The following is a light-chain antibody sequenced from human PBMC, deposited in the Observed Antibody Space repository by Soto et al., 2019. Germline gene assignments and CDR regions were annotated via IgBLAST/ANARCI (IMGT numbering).Light chain of an antibody. CDR1: SSDVGGYNY. Sequence: LTQPASVSGSPGQSITISCTGTSSDVGGYNYVSWYQQHPGKAPKLMIYDVSNRPSGVSNRFSGSKSGNTASLTISGLQAEDEADYYCSSYTSSNTLVVFGGGTKLTVL. CDR2: DVS. J-gene: IGLJ2*01. CDR3: SSYTSSNTLVV. V-gene: IGLV2-14*03.